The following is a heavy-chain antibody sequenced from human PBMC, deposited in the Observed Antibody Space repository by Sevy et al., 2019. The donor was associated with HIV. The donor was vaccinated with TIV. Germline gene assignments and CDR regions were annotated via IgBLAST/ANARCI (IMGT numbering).Heavy chain of an antibody. V-gene: IGHV3-30-3*01. CDR1: GFAFSTHA. J-gene: IGHJ4*01. D-gene: IGHD1-26*01. Sequence: GGSLRLTCAASGFAFSTHAMHWVRQAPGKGLEWVAVISYEGTETFYAASVEGRFTISKDNSKNMLSLQINSLRPEDTAVYYCARDGGYSVKWYPLYWGHGTLVTVSS. CDR2: ISYEGTET. CDR3: ARDGGYSVKWYPLY.